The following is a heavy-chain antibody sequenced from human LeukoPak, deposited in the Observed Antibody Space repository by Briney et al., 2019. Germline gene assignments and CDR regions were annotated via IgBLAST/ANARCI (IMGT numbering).Heavy chain of an antibody. CDR1: GGSISSSSYY. J-gene: IGHJ4*02. Sequence: SETLSLTCTVSGGSISSSSYYWGWIRQPPGKGLEWIGSIYYSGSTYYNPSLKSRVTISVDTSKNQFSLKLSSVTAADTAVYYCARGNALGYFDYWGQGTLVTVSS. CDR2: IYYSGST. CDR3: ARGNALGYFDY. D-gene: IGHD1-1*01. V-gene: IGHV4-39*01.